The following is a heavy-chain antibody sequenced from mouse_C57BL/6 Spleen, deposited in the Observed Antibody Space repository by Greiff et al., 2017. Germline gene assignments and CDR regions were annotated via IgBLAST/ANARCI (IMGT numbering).Heavy chain of an antibody. CDR2: INPSNGGT. CDR1: GYTFTSYW. V-gene: IGHV1-53*01. D-gene: IGHD3-2*02. J-gene: IGHJ3*01. CDR3: ARSGSAGSLAY. Sequence: QVQLKQPGTELVKPGASVKLSCTVSGYTFTSYWMHWVKQRPGQGLEWIGNINPSNGGTNYNEKFNSKTTLTVDKSTSTDYMQLNSLTSEDSAVYYCARSGSAGSLAYWGQGTLVTVSA.